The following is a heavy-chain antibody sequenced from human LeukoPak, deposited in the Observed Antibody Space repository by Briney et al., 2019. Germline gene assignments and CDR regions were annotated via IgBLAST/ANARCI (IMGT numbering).Heavy chain of an antibody. J-gene: IGHJ5*02. Sequence: ASVKVSCKASGYTFGIYGISWVRQAPGQGLEWMAWISPYDGDTNYAQKFEGRVTMTTETSTNTAYMERRSLRSDDTAIYYCARDYCTRGGDCYKEDLFDPWGQGTLVTVSA. CDR3: ARDYCTRGGDCYKEDLFDP. D-gene: IGHD2-21*02. V-gene: IGHV1-18*01. CDR2: ISPYDGDT. CDR1: GYTFGIYG.